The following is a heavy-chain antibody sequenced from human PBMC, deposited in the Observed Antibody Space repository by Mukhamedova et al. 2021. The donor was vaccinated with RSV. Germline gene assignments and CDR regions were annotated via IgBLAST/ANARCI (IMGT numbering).Heavy chain of an antibody. V-gene: IGHV3-30*04. CDR2: ISYDGSNK. Sequence: QAPGKGLEWVAVISYDGSNKYYADSVKGRFTISRDNSKNTLYLQMNSLRAEDTAVYYCARDRLLGSSSWYPSDHWGQGTLVT. CDR3: ARDRLLGSSSWYPSDH. D-gene: IGHD6-13*01. J-gene: IGHJ4*02.